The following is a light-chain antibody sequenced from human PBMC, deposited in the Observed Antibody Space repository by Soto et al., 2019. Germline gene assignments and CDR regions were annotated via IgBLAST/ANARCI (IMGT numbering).Light chain of an antibody. V-gene: IGKV1-17*03. CDR1: RGNSNY. CDR2: SAS. CDR3: LQHSSYPLT. Sequence: DIQMTQSPSAMSASVGYRDTITCRASRGNSNYLTWFQQKPGKVPKRLIYSASSLQSGVPSRFSGSGSGTEFTLTITSLQPEDFATYFCLQHSSYPLTFGGGTKVEIK. J-gene: IGKJ4*01.